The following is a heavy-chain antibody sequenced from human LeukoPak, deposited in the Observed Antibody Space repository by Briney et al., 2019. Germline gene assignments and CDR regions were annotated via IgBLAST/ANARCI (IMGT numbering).Heavy chain of an antibody. Sequence: GGSLRLSCAASGFTFDDYGMSWVRQAPGKGLEWVSGINWNGGSTGYADSVKGRFTISRDNAKNSLYLQMNSLRAEDMALYYCARIVGAFRFDYWGQGTLVTVSS. V-gene: IGHV3-20*04. CDR1: GFTFDDYG. CDR2: INWNGGST. J-gene: IGHJ4*02. CDR3: ARIVGAFRFDY. D-gene: IGHD1-26*01.